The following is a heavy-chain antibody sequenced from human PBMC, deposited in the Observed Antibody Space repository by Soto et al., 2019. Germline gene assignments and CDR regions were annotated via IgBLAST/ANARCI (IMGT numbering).Heavy chain of an antibody. CDR1: GFTFSSYA. D-gene: IGHD3-9*01. J-gene: IGHJ4*02. Sequence: PGGSLRLSCAASGFTFSSYAMHWVRQAPGKGLEWVAVISYDGSNKYYADSVKGRFTISRDNSKNTLYLQMNSLRAEDTAVYYCARADYDILTGYHADWGQGTLVTVSS. V-gene: IGHV3-30-3*01. CDR3: ARADYDILTGYHAD. CDR2: ISYDGSNK.